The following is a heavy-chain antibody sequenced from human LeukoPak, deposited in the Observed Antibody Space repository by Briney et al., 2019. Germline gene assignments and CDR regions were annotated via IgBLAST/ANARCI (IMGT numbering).Heavy chain of an antibody. Sequence: PGGSLRLSCAASGFTFSSYWMSWVRQAPGKGLEWGANIKQDGSEKYYVDSVKGRFTISRDNAKNSLYLQMNSVRAEDTAIYYCARRGAYYYYGMDVWGQGTTVTVSS. V-gene: IGHV3-7*01. J-gene: IGHJ6*02. CDR3: ARRGAYYYYGMDV. CDR1: GFTFSSYW. D-gene: IGHD3-10*01. CDR2: IKQDGSEK.